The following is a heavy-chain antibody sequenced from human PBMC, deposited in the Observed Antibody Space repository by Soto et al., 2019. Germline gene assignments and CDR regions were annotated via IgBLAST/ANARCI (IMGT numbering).Heavy chain of an antibody. Sequence: VKLVESGGGLVQPGGSLRLSCAASGFTFSSYSMNWVRQAPGKGLEWVSYISSSSSTIYYADSVKGRFTISRDNAKNSLYLQMNSLRAEDTAVYYCARDLGAGDYGMDVWGQGTTVTVSS. CDR2: ISSSSSTI. D-gene: IGHD3-16*01. CDR3: ARDLGAGDYGMDV. CDR1: GFTFSSYS. V-gene: IGHV3-48*01. J-gene: IGHJ6*02.